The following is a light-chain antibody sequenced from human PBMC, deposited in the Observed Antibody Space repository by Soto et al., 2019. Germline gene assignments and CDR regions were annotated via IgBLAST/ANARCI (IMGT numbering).Light chain of an antibody. J-gene: IGKJ1*01. Sequence: EIALTQSPATLSLFLGESATLSCRASQNISSYLAWYQQKPGQAPRLLIFDASSRAAGIPGRFSGSGSGTDFTLTISRLEPEEFAVYYCQQYGSSSWTVGQGTKVDIK. CDR3: QQYGSSSWT. V-gene: IGKV3-20*01. CDR1: QNISSY. CDR2: DAS.